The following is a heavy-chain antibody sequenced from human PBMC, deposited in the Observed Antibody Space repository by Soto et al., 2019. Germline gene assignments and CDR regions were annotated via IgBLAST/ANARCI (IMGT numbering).Heavy chain of an antibody. CDR1: VYSVASSW. Sequence: VXSLKISCEGSVYSVASSWIGWVRQMPGKGLEWIAIIDPGDSDTRYSPSFQGQVTISADNSSSTAYLQWSSLKASDTAMYYCARCGSGSYLDAFDIWGQGTMVTVSS. D-gene: IGHD3-10*01. CDR3: ARCGSGSYLDAFDI. J-gene: IGHJ3*02. CDR2: IDPGDSDT. V-gene: IGHV5-51*01.